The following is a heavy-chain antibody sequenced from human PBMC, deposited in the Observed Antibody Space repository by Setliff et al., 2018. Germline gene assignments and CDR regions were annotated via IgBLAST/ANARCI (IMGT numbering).Heavy chain of an antibody. CDR1: GGSISSYY. Sequence: NPSETLSLTCTVSGGSISSYYWSWIRQPAGKGLEWIGHIYIGGSANYNHSLKSRVTMSIDTSKNQFSLKLNSVTAADMAVYYCAREQWLDPPGYYYMDVWAKGTTVTVSS. J-gene: IGHJ6*03. CDR2: IYIGGSA. D-gene: IGHD6-19*01. V-gene: IGHV4-4*07. CDR3: AREQWLDPPGYYYMDV.